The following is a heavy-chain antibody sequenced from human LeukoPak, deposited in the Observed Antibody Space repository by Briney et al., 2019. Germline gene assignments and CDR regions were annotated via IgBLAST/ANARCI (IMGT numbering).Heavy chain of an antibody. CDR3: ARLSSGSYSGGFDY. CDR1: GFTVSSNY. Sequence: PGGSLRLSCAASGFTVSSNYMSWVRQAPGKGLEWVSVIYSGGSTYYADSVKGRFTISRDNSKNTLYLQMNSLRAEDTAVYYCARLSSGSYSGGFDYWGQGTLVTVSS. V-gene: IGHV3-53*01. J-gene: IGHJ4*02. D-gene: IGHD6-19*01. CDR2: IYSGGST.